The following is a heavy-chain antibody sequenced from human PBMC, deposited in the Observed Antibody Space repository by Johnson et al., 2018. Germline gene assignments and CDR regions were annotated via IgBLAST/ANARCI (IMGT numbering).Heavy chain of an antibody. CDR3: TRGHIFAEATYYYHYYMDV. Sequence: QVQLQESGPGLVKPSETLSLSCTVFGGSISGYYWSWIRQPPGKGLEWIGYIDYSGTSNYNPSLESRVTISLDTSKKQFSLKLTSVTGADTAVYYCTRGHIFAEATYYYHYYMDVWGKGTTVTVSS. D-gene: IGHD3-3*01. CDR1: GGSISGYY. J-gene: IGHJ6*03. V-gene: IGHV4-59*01. CDR2: IDYSGTS.